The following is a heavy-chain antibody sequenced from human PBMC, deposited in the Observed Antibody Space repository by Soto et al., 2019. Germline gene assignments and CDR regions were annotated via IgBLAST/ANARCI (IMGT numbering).Heavy chain of an antibody. CDR3: AGVGWYFDY. CDR1: GFTFSSYS. CDR2: ISSSSSTI. V-gene: IGHV3-48*01. J-gene: IGHJ4*02. Sequence: EVQLVESGGGLVQPGGALRLPCAASGFTFSSYSMNWGRQAPGKGLEWVSYISSSSSTIYYADSVKGRFTISRDNAKNSLYLQMNSLRAEDTAVYYCAGVGWYFDYWGQGTLVTVSS. D-gene: IGHD2-15*01.